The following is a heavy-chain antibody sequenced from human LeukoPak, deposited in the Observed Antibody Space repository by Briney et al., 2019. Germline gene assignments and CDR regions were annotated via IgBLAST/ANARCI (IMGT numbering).Heavy chain of an antibody. D-gene: IGHD2-2*01. J-gene: IGHJ4*02. CDR3: AKVHCSSTSCYPGYFDY. CDR2: IRYDGSNK. Sequence: GGSLRLSCAASGFTFSSYGMHWVRQAPGKGLEWVAFIRYDGSNKYYADSVKGRFTISRDNSRNTLYLQMNSLRAEDTAVYYCAKVHCSSTSCYPGYFDYWGQGTLVTVSS. CDR1: GFTFSSYG. V-gene: IGHV3-30*02.